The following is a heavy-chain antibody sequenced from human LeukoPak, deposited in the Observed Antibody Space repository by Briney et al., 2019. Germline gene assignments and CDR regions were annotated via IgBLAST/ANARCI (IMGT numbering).Heavy chain of an antibody. D-gene: IGHD4-17*01. V-gene: IGHV4-34*01. CDR3: ARHKGTTANFDY. J-gene: IGHJ4*02. CDR1: GGSFSGYY. CDR2: INHSGST. Sequence: SETLSLTCAVYGGSFSGYYWSWIRQPPGKGLEWIGEINHSGSTNCNPSLKSRVTISVDTSKNQFSLKLSSVTAADTAVYYCARHKGTTANFDYWGQGTLVTVSS.